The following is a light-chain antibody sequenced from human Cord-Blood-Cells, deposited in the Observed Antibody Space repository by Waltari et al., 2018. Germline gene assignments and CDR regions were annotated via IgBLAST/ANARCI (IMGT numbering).Light chain of an antibody. CDR1: QGISSY. V-gene: IGKV1-9*01. Sequence: DIQLTQSPSFLSASVGDRVTITCRASQGISSYLAWYQQKPEKAPKLLIYAASTLQSGVPSRFRGSGSGTEFTLTISSLQPEDFATDDGQQLNSYPYSFGQGTKLEIK. CDR2: AAS. J-gene: IGKJ2*03. CDR3: QQLNSYPYS.